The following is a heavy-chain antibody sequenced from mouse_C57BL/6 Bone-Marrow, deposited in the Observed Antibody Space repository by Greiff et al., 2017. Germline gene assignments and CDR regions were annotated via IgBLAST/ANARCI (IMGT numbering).Heavy chain of an antibody. V-gene: IGHV3-8*01. CDR3: ARLGYYSNLYYAMDY. J-gene: IGHJ4*01. D-gene: IGHD2-5*01. Sequence: EVKFIESGPGLAKPSQTLSLTCSVTGYSITSDYWNWIRKFPGNKLEYMGYISYSGSTYYNPSLKSRISITRDTSKNQYYLQLNSVTTEDTATYYCARLGYYSNLYYAMDYWGQGTSVTVSS. CDR1: GYSITSDY. CDR2: ISYSGST.